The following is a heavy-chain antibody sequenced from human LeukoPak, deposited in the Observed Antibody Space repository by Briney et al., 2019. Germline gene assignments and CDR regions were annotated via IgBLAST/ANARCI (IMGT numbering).Heavy chain of an antibody. CDR1: GGSISTYH. CDR2: IDYSGST. V-gene: IGHV4-59*12. J-gene: IGHJ6*02. CDR3: ARGPAYFVTGDYARFHYSGMDV. D-gene: IGHD3-9*01. Sequence: SETLSLTCTVSGGSISTYHWSWIRQPPGKGLEWIGYIDYSGSTNYNPSLKSRVTISLDTSKNQFSLNLYTVTAADTAVYYCARGPAYFVTGDYARFHYSGMDVWGQGTAVTVSS.